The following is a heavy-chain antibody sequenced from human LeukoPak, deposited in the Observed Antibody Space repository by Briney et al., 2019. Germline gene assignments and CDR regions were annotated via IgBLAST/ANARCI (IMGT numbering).Heavy chain of an antibody. CDR2: INHSGST. J-gene: IGHJ4*02. CDR3: ARGRWGTTIFHFDY. Sequence: SETLSLTCVVYGGSFSGYYWSWIRQPPGKGLEWIGEINHSGSTNYNPSLKSRVTISVDTSKNQFSLKLSSVTAADTAVYYCARGRWGTTIFHFDYWGQGTLVTVSS. V-gene: IGHV4-34*01. CDR1: GGSFSGYY. D-gene: IGHD3-3*01.